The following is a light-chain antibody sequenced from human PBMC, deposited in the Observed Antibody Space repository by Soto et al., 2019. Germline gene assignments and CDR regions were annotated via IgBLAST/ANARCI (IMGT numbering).Light chain of an antibody. J-gene: IGKJ2*01. CDR3: QQYVNWPPKYT. CDR1: QSVSSN. CDR2: GAS. Sequence: EIVMTQSPATLSVSPGERATLSCRASQSVSSNLAWYQQIPGQAPRLLIYGASTRATGVPARFSGSGSGTDFTLTISSLQSEDFAVYYCQQYVNWPPKYTFGQGTKLEIK. V-gene: IGKV3-15*01.